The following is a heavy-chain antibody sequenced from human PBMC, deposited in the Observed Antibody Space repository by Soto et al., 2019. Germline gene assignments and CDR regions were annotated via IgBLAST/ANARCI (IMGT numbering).Heavy chain of an antibody. Sequence: QVQLVQSGAEVKRPGSSVKVSCKASGDTFNFYSINWVRQAPGLGLEWMGRVNPILSMSNYAQRFQGRVMMTADKSTSTAYMELSGLRSEDPAIYYCATSYGSGYRAFDFWGQVALVTVYS. CDR2: VNPILSMS. CDR1: GDTFNFYS. J-gene: IGHJ4*02. CDR3: ATSYGSGYRAFDF. D-gene: IGHD3-10*01. V-gene: IGHV1-69*04.